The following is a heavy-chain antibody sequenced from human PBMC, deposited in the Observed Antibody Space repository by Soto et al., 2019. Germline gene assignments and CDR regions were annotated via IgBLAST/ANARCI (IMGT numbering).Heavy chain of an antibody. CDR1: GFTFSSYE. Sequence: PGGSLRLSCAASGFTFSSYEMNWVRQAPGKGLEWVSYISSSGSTIYYADSVKGRFTISRDNAKNSLYLQMNSLRAEDTAVYYCERERVGATIDYWGQGTLVTVSS. D-gene: IGHD1-26*01. J-gene: IGHJ4*02. CDR3: ERERVGATIDY. CDR2: ISSSGSTI. V-gene: IGHV3-48*03.